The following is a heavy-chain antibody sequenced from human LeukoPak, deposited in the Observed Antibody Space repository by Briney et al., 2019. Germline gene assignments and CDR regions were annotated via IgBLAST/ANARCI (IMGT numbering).Heavy chain of an antibody. D-gene: IGHD6-19*01. CDR3: AKSVLSSGSYYDY. CDR1: GFTFSSYA. V-gene: IGHV3-23*01. J-gene: IGHJ4*02. CDR2: ISGSGGST. Sequence: PGGSLRLSCAASGFTFSSYAMSWVRQAPGKGLDWVSGISGSGGSTYYADSVKGRFTISRDNSKNRLYLQMNSLRADDTAVYYCAKSVLSSGSYYDYWGQGTLVTVSS.